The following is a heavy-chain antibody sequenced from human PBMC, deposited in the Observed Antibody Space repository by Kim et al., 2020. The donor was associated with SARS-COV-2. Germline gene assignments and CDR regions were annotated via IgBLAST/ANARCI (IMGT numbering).Heavy chain of an antibody. CDR2: IYYSGST. D-gene: IGHD6-13*01. J-gene: IGHJ6*02. CDR3: ARDSIQPRQQLYYYYGMDV. Sequence: SETLSLTCTVSGGSISSGGYYWSWIRQHPGKGLEWIGYIYYSGSTYYNPSLKSRVTISVDTSKNQFSLKLSSVTAADTAVYYCARDSIQPRQQLYYYYGMDVWGQGTTVTVSS. V-gene: IGHV4-31*03. CDR1: GGSISSGGYY.